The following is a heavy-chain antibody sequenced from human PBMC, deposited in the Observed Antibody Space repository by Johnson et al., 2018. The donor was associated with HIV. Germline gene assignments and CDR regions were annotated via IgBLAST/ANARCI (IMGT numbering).Heavy chain of an antibody. CDR2: ISWNRGSI. J-gene: IGHJ3*01. CDR3: ARDDDYSRVRAFDF. CDR1: GFTFDDYA. Sequence: VQLVESGGGLVQPGRSLRLSCAASGFTFDDYAMHWVRQAPGKGLEWVSGISWNRGSIGYADSVWGRFSISRDNAKSSLCLQMNSLRVDDTAVYYCARDDDYSRVRAFDFWGQGTTVTVSS. V-gene: IGHV3-9*01. D-gene: IGHD4-11*01.